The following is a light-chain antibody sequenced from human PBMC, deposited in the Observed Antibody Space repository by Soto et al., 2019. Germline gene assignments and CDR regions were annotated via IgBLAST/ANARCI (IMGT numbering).Light chain of an antibody. CDR3: QQYNRSPWT. Sequence: EIVLTQSPGTLSLSPGERATLSCRASQSVSGSYFAWYQQKPGQAPRLLIYATSTRANGIPDRFGGSGSGTDFTLTISRLEPEDFAVYYCQQYNRSPWTFGQGTTVEIK. V-gene: IGKV3-20*01. CDR1: QSVSGSY. J-gene: IGKJ1*01. CDR2: ATS.